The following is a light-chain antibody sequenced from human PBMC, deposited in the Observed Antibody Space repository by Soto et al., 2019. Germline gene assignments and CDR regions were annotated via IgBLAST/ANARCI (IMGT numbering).Light chain of an antibody. CDR2: GAS. Sequence: EIVLTQSPGTLSLFPGERATLSCRASQSVRRNYLAWYQQRPGQATRLLMQGASSMATGSPDRLSGSGSGTDFTLTISRLEPEDVAVYYCQQYSSSRTFGQGTKVDIK. CDR3: QQYSSSRT. V-gene: IGKV3-20*01. CDR1: QSVRRNY. J-gene: IGKJ1*01.